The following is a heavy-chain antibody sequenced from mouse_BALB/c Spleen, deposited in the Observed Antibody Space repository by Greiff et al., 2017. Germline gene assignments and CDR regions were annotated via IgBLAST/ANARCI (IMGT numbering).Heavy chain of an antibody. D-gene: IGHD2-1*01. CDR1: GFTFSDYY. CDR3: ARIYGNYVGDY. Sequence: EVHLVESGGGLVKPGGSLKLSCAASGFTFSDYYMYWVRQTPEKRLEWVATISDGGSYTYYPDSVKGRFTISRDNAKNNLYLQMSSLKSEDTAMYYCARIYGNYVGDYWGQGTSVTVSS. CDR2: ISDGGSYT. V-gene: IGHV5-4*02. J-gene: IGHJ4*01.